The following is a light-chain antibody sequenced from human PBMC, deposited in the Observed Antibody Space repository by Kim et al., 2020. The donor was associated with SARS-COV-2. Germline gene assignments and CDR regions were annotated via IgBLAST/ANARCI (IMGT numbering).Light chain of an antibody. J-gene: IGKJ1*01. CDR3: QQYYSTPPT. CDR2: WAS. V-gene: IGKV4-1*01. Sequence: DNINCKSSQSVLYSSNNKNYFAWYQQKPGQPPKLLIYWASTRESGVPDRFSGSGSGTDFTLTISSLQAEDVAVYYCQQYYSTPPTFGQGTKVDIK. CDR1: QSVLYSSNNKNY.